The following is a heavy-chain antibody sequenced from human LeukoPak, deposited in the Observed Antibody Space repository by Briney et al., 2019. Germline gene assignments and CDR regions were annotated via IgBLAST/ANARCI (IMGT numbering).Heavy chain of an antibody. CDR2: FDPEDGET. D-gene: IGHD3-10*01. J-gene: IGHJ4*02. Sequence: ASVKVSCKVSGYTLTELSMHWVRQAPGNGLEWMGGFDPEDGETVYAQKFQGRVTRPEDTSTDTAYMELSSLRSEDTAVYYCATRVYYYGSGRYHFDYWGQGTLVTVSS. V-gene: IGHV1-24*01. CDR1: GYTLTELS. CDR3: ATRVYYYGSGRYHFDY.